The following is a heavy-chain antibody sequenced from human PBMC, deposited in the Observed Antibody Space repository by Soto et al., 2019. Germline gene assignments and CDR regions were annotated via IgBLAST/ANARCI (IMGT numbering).Heavy chain of an antibody. D-gene: IGHD3-22*01. CDR1: GFTFSSYS. V-gene: IGHV3-48*01. Sequence: GGSLRLSCAASGFTFSSYSMNWVRQAPGKGLEWVSYISGSSSTIYYADSVKGRFTISRDNSRNTLFLQMNSLRAEDTAVYYCARDYYKYYDSSGYYRSPAYWGQGTLVTVSS. CDR3: ARDYYKYYDSSGYYRSPAY. CDR2: ISGSSSTI. J-gene: IGHJ4*02.